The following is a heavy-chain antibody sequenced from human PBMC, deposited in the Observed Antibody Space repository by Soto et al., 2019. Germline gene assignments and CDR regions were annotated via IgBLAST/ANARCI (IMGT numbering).Heavy chain of an antibody. J-gene: IGHJ4*02. V-gene: IGHV1-46*01. CDR2: INPSGGAT. Sequence: QVQLVQSGAEVKKPGASVKVSCKASGYTFTRYFMHWVRQAPGQGLEWMAMINPSGGATNYAPKFHGRASMTRDTSTNTVYLDLISLTSDDTAVYYCAREGTTVVTQKGWDYWGQGTLVTVSS. CDR1: GYTFTRYF. D-gene: IGHD4-17*01. CDR3: AREGTTVVTQKGWDY.